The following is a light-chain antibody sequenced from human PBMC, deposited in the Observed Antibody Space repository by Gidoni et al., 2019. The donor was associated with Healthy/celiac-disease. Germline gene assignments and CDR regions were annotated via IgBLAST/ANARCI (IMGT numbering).Light chain of an antibody. J-gene: IGKJ4*01. CDR3: QQSYSTPHT. V-gene: IGKV1-39*01. CDR2: AAS. Sequence: DIQMTQSPSSLSASVGDRVTITCRASQSISSYLNWYQQKPGKAPKLLIYAASSLQSGVPSRFSGSGSGTDFTLTISSLQPEDFATYYCQQSYSTPHTCXGXTKVXIK. CDR1: QSISSY.